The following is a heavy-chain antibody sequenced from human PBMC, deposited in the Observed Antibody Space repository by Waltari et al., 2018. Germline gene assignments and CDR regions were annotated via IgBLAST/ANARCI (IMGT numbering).Heavy chain of an antibody. CDR1: GGTFSSYT. CDR3: ARGDSSSWYISWFDP. Sequence: QVQLVQSGAEVKKPGSSVKVSCKASGGTFSSYTISWVRQAPGQGLEWMGRIIPILGIANYAQKFQGRVTITADESTSTAYMELSSLRSEDTAVYYCARGDSSSWYISWFDPWGQGTLVTVSS. CDR2: IIPILGIA. J-gene: IGHJ5*02. V-gene: IGHV1-69*02. D-gene: IGHD6-13*01.